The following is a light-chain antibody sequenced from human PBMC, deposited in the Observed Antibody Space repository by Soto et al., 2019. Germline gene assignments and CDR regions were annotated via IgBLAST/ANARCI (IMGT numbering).Light chain of an antibody. CDR2: GAS. V-gene: IGKV3-20*01. CDR1: QSVSSN. CDR3: QQYGGSPIT. J-gene: IGKJ5*01. Sequence: TQSPVTPSLSPGEKATPSFRASQSVSSNLAWYQQKPGQAPRLLIYGASTRATGIPDRFSGSGSGTDFTLTISRLEPDDFALYFCQQYGGSPITFGLGTRLEIK.